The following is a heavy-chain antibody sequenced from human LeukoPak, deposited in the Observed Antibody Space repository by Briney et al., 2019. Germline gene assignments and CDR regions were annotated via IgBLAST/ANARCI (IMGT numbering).Heavy chain of an antibody. CDR1: GGSISSYY. D-gene: IGHD6-19*01. Sequence: SETLSLTCTVSGGSISSYYWSWIRQPPGKGLEWIGYIYYSGSTYYNPSLKSRVTISVDTSKNQFSLKLSSVTAADTAVYYCARRSIAVAAWFDPWGQGTLVTVSS. J-gene: IGHJ5*02. CDR2: IYYSGST. V-gene: IGHV4-59*08. CDR3: ARRSIAVAAWFDP.